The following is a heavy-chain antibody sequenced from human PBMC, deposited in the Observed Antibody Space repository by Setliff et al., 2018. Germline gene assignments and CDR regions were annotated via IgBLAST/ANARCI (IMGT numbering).Heavy chain of an antibody. CDR2: IRPLRGDT. V-gene: IGHV1-2*02. CDR1: GYTFSAYH. D-gene: IGHD1-7*01. Sequence: GASVKVSCKASGYTFSAYHVHWVRQAPGQGPEWVGCIRPLRGDTKSAQKFQGRLTMTGDASINTAFMELTGLTSDDTAVYYCARAPSGTGFYHFFSYMDVWGKGTTVTVSS. J-gene: IGHJ6*03. CDR3: ARAPSGTGFYHFFSYMDV.